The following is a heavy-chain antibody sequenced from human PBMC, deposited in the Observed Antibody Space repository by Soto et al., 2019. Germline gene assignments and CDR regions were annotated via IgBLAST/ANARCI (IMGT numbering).Heavy chain of an antibody. CDR2: IYSGGTY. CDR1: GLSVSATKY. D-gene: IGHD2-2*01. CDR3: ASSNASDAFGM. Sequence: EVQLVESGGGLVQPGGSLRLSCVASGLSVSATKYMNWLRQAPDKRLEWVSVIYSGGTYYYADSVKGRFTISRHDSKKTPYLQKNSRRSEVTAGYFSASSNASDAFGMRGQWTMVTVSS. V-gene: IGHV3-53*04. J-gene: IGHJ3*02.